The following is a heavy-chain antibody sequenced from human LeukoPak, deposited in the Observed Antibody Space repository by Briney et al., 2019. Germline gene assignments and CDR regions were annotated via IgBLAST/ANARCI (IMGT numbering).Heavy chain of an antibody. V-gene: IGHV4-31*03. Sequence: SQTLSLTCTVSGDSISSGGSCWSWIRQHPGKGLEWIGYIYYSGATYYNPSLKSRVTISVDTSKNQFSLKLSSVTAADTAVYYCARGEVSTVSPSVWGQGTLVTVPS. CDR1: GDSISSGGSC. J-gene: IGHJ4*02. CDR3: ARGEVSTVSPSV. D-gene: IGHD5/OR15-5a*01. CDR2: IYYSGAT.